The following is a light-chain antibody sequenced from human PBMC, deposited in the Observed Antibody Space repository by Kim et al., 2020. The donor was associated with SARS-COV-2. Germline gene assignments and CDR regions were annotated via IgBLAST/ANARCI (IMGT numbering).Light chain of an antibody. Sequence: ASVGDRVTITGQASDDIRNNLNWYQWKPGKAPNLLIYDASNLETGVPSRFRGSGSGTDFALTISTLQAEDFATYYCQQYDDLPLTFGGGTKVDIK. CDR3: QQYDDLPLT. CDR2: DAS. CDR1: DDIRNN. V-gene: IGKV1-33*01. J-gene: IGKJ4*01.